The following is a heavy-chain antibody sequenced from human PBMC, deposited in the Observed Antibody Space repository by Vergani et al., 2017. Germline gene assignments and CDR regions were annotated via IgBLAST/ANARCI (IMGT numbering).Heavy chain of an antibody. D-gene: IGHD6-13*01. CDR1: GFTLSSHA. Sequence: VQLLESGGNLVQPGGSLRLSCAGSGFTLSSHAMHWVRQAPGKGLEWVAFIWYDGSKEYYADSVKGRFTISRDNSKNTLYLQMNSLRAEDTAVYYCARDRGTIAGAYDAFDFWGLGTMVIVSS. J-gene: IGHJ3*01. CDR2: IWYDGSKE. CDR3: ARDRGTIAGAYDAFDF. V-gene: IGHV3-30*02.